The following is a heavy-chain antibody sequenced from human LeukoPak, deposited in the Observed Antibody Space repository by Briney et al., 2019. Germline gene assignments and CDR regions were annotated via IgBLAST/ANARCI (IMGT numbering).Heavy chain of an antibody. J-gene: IGHJ4*02. Sequence: AGSLRLSCAVSGITLSNYGMNWVRQAPGKGLEWVAGISCSGGGTNYADSVEGRLTISRDNSRNTLYLQMNSLRAEDTAVYFCAKRGVVIRVILVGFHKEAYYFDSWGRGALVTVSS. D-gene: IGHD3-22*01. V-gene: IGHV3-23*01. CDR3: AKRGVVIRVILVGFHKEAYYFDS. CDR1: GITLSNYG. CDR2: ISCSGGGT.